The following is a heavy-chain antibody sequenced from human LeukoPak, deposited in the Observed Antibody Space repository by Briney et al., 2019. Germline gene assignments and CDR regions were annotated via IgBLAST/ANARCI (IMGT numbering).Heavy chain of an antibody. Sequence: GGSLRLSCAASGFTFSNYWTSWVRQAPGKGLEWVANIKPDGSEKYCVDSVKGRFSISRDNVRNTLYLQMNSLRVGDTALYYCARGDFWSGDYTDAFDVWGQGTMVTVSS. V-gene: IGHV3-7*04. D-gene: IGHD3-3*01. CDR3: ARGDFWSGDYTDAFDV. CDR1: GFTFSNYW. CDR2: IKPDGSEK. J-gene: IGHJ3*01.